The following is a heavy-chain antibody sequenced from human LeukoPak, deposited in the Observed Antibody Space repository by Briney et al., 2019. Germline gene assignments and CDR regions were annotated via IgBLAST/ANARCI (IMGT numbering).Heavy chain of an antibody. J-gene: IGHJ4*02. CDR2: MKEDGGEK. CDR1: GFTFSDYW. CDR3: ARDRGLAVNDVGYYFDY. Sequence: GGSLRLSCAASGFTFSDYWMSWVRQAPGKGLEWVANMKEDGGEKYYVDSVKGRFTISRNNANKSLDLQMDSLRAEDTALYYCARDRGLAVNDVGYYFDYWGQGTLVTVSS. D-gene: IGHD1-26*01. V-gene: IGHV3-7*05.